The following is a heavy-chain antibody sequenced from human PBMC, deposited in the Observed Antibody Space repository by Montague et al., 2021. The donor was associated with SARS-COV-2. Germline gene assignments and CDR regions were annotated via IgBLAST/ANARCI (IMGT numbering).Heavy chain of an antibody. CDR1: FGSISTYY. D-gene: IGHD2-21*01. Sequence: SETRSLTCTVSFGSISTYYWSWIRQPPGKGLEWIGFIFYNGSTXXXPSXXXRVSISLETSKNQFSLKLSSVTSADTAVYYCARQDAWAYCGDECYRGWFDSWGQGTLVTVSS. V-gene: IGHV4-59*01. CDR3: ARQDAWAYCGDECYRGWFDS. J-gene: IGHJ5*01. CDR2: IFYNGST.